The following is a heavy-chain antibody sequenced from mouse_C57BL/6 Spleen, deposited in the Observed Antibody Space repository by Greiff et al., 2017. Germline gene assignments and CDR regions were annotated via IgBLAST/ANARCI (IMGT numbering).Heavy chain of an antibody. Sequence: QVQLQQSGPELVKPGASVKISCKASGYAFSSSWMNWVKQRPGKGLEWIGWIYPGDGDTNYNQKFKGQATLTVATSSSTAYMQLSSLTSEDSAVYYCARWTAQALDYWGQGTTLTVAS. D-gene: IGHD3-2*02. V-gene: IGHV1-82*01. CDR2: IYPGDGDT. CDR3: ARWTAQALDY. CDR1: GYAFSSSW. J-gene: IGHJ2*01.